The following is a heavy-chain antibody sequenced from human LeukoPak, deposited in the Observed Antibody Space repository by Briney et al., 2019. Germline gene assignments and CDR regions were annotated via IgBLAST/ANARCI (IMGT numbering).Heavy chain of an antibody. V-gene: IGHV1-69*13. D-gene: IGHD2-15*01. CDR3: AVARTEYRSGGSCYFLYGMDV. CDR1: GGTFSSYA. Sequence: SVKVSCKASGGTFSSYAISWVRQAPGQGLEWMGGIIPIFGTANYAQKFQGRVTITADESTSTAYMELSSLRSEDTAVYYCAVARTEYRSGGSCYFLYGMDVWGKATTVTVSS. J-gene: IGHJ6*04. CDR2: IIPIFGTA.